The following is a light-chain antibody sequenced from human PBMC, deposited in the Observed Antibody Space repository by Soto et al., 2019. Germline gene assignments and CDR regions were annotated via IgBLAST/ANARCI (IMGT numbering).Light chain of an antibody. CDR1: QGINNS. V-gene: IGKV1-27*01. J-gene: IGKJ4*01. Sequence: DIQMTQSPSSLSASVGDRVTITCRASQGINNSLAWYQQRPGHVPRLLIYAASTLQSGVPSRFSGSGSGTGVTLTISSLQPEDFATYYCQKYSTAPRTFGGGTKVEIK. CDR2: AAS. CDR3: QKYSTAPRT.